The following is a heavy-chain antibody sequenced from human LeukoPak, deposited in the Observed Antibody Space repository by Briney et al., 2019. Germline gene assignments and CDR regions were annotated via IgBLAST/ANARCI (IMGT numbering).Heavy chain of an antibody. CDR2: ISWNSGSI. J-gene: IGHJ6*02. CDR1: GFTFSSYA. V-gene: IGHV3-9*01. CDR3: AKDSVYYDFWSGPLDENGVDV. D-gene: IGHD3-3*01. Sequence: GGSPRLSCAVSGFTFSSYAMRWVRQAPGKGLEWVSGISWNSGSIGYADSVKGRFTISRDNAKNSLYLQMNSLRAEDTALYYCAKDSVYYDFWSGPLDENGVDVWGQGTTVTVSS.